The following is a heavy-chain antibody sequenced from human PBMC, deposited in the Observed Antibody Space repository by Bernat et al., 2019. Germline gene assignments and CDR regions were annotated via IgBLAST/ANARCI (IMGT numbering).Heavy chain of an antibody. D-gene: IGHD2-8*01. V-gene: IGHV3-30-3*01. J-gene: IGHJ4*02. CDR3: ARGKYCTNGVCYFADY. CDR2: ISYDGSNK. Sequence: VQLVESGGGLVKPGRSLRLSCAASGFTFSSYAMHWVRQAPGKGLEWVAVISYDGSNKYYADSVKGRFTISRDNSKNTLYLQMNSLRAEDTAVYYCARGKYCTNGVCYFADYWGQGTLVTVSS. CDR1: GFTFSSYA.